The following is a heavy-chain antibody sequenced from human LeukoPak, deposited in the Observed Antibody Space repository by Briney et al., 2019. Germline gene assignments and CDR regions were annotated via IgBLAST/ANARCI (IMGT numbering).Heavy chain of an antibody. V-gene: IGHV3-7*01. CDR1: GFTFSNYW. J-gene: IGHJ6*03. D-gene: IGHD6-19*01. Sequence: GGSLRLSCAASGFTFSNYWMSLVRQAPGKRLEWVATIKQDGSEKYYVDSVTGRFTISRNNAKNSLYLQMNSLRAEDTAVYYCARDSSTGWPYYYYCMDVWGKGTTVTVSS. CDR2: IKQDGSEK. CDR3: ARDSSTGWPYYYYCMDV.